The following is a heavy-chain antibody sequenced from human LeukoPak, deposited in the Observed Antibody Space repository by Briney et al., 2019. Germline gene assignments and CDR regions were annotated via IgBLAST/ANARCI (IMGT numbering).Heavy chain of an antibody. D-gene: IGHD6-6*01. CDR1: GYSFTSYW. Sequence: GESLKISCKGSGYSFTSYWIGWVRQMPGKCLERMGIIYPGDSDTRYSPSFQGQVTISADKSISTAYLQWSSLKASDTAMYYCARHELREQLVPCDYWGQGTLVTVSS. CDR2: IYPGDSDT. CDR3: ARHELREQLVPCDY. V-gene: IGHV5-51*01. J-gene: IGHJ4*02.